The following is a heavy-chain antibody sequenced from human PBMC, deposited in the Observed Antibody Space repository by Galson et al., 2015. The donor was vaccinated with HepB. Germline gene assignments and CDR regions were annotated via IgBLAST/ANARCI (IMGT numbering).Heavy chain of an antibody. CDR2: ISYDGSNK. J-gene: IGHJ3*02. CDR3: AKDRGSGSYGGDAFDI. D-gene: IGHD1-26*01. Sequence: LRLSCAASGFTFSSYGMHWVRQAPGKGLEWVAVISYDGSNKYYADSVKGRFTISRDNSKNTLYLQMNSLRAEDTAVYYCAKDRGSGSYGGDAFDIWGQGTMVTVSS. CDR1: GFTFSSYG. V-gene: IGHV3-30*18.